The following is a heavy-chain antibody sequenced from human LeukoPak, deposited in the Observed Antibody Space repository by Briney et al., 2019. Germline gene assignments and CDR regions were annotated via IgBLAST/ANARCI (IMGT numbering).Heavy chain of an antibody. Sequence: PSETLSLTCGVYSDSFSGYFWTYIRQPPGGGLEWIGDINHRGSTNYNPSLKSRVTISVDTSKNQFSLRLTSVTAADTAVYYCARGSIYYGDSSTYFDYWGQGSLVTVSS. V-gene: IGHV4-34*01. CDR1: SDSFSGYF. J-gene: IGHJ4*02. CDR3: ARGSIYYGDSSTYFDY. D-gene: IGHD3-22*01. CDR2: INHRGST.